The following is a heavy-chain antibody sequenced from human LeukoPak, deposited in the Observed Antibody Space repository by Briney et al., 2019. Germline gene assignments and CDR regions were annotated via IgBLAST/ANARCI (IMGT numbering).Heavy chain of an antibody. D-gene: IGHD1-7*01. CDR1: GFTFSGSA. Sequence: GGSLRLSCAASGFTFSGSAMHWVRQASGKGLEWVGRIRSKANSYATAYAASVKGRFTISRDDSKNTAYLQMNSLKTEDTAVYYCTRRVPITGTTTAFDIWGQGTMVTVSS. J-gene: IGHJ3*02. CDR2: IRSKANSYAT. V-gene: IGHV3-73*01. CDR3: TRRVPITGTTTAFDI.